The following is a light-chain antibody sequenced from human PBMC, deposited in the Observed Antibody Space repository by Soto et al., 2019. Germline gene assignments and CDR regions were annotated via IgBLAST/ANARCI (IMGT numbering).Light chain of an antibody. Sequence: DIPMTQSPSSLSASVGDRVTITCQASQDSSNYLNWYQQKPGKAPKLLIYDASNLETGVPSRFSGSGSGIDFTFTISSLQPEDIATYYWQQYDNLPTFGGGTKVEIK. CDR2: DAS. V-gene: IGKV1-33*01. CDR1: QDSSNY. CDR3: QQYDNLPT. J-gene: IGKJ4*01.